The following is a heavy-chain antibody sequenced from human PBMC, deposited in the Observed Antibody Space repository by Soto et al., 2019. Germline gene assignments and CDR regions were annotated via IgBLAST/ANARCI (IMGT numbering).Heavy chain of an antibody. Sequence: EVQLLESGGGLVQPGGSLRLSCAASGFTLRSYAMSWVRQAPGKGLEWVSAISGSGGSTYYADSVKGRFTISRDNSKNTLYLQMNSLRAEDTAVYYCAKDGYYGSATDYWGQGTLVTVSS. J-gene: IGHJ4*02. CDR2: ISGSGGST. CDR3: AKDGYYGSATDY. V-gene: IGHV3-23*01. D-gene: IGHD3-10*01. CDR1: GFTLRSYA.